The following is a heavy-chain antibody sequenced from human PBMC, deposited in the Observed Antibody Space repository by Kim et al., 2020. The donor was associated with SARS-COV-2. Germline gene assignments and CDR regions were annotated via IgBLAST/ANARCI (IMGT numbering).Heavy chain of an antibody. CDR2: INPSGGST. CDR1: GYTFTSYY. J-gene: IGHJ4*02. D-gene: IGHD3-16*02. V-gene: IGHV1-46*01. Sequence: ASVKVSCKASGYTFTSYYMHWVRQAPGQGLEWMGIINPSGGSTSYAQKFQGRVTMTRDTSTSTVYMELSSLRSEDTAVYYCARDSKRGYDYIWGSYRCDYWGQGTLVTVSS. CDR3: ARDSKRGYDYIWGSYRCDY.